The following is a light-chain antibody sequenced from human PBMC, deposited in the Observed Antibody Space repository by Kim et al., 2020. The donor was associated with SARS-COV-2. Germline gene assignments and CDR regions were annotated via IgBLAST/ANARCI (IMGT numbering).Light chain of an antibody. CDR1: SSNIEKNS. Sequence: GPWVSSSCSGSSSNIEKNSVFWFQQLPGPAPKLLTYGDNQRPSGVPDRFSGCKSGTSASLAISGLRSEDEADYYCAAWDDSLSAWVFGGGTQLTVL. CDR2: GDN. J-gene: IGLJ3*02. CDR3: AAWDDSLSAWV. V-gene: IGLV1-47*01.